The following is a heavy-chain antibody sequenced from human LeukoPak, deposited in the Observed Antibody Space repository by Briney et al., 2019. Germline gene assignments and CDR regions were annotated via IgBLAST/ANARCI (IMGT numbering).Heavy chain of an antibody. CDR1: GDSISSRSYY. CDR2: IYYSGST. V-gene: IGHV4-39*07. D-gene: IGHD3-3*01. J-gene: IGHJ4*02. Sequence: SETLSLTCTVSGDSISSRSYYWGWIRQPPGKGLEWIATIYYSGSTYYNPSLKSRVTISVDTSKNQFSLKLSSVTAADTAVYYCARDVTIFGVDGDYWGQGTLVTVSS. CDR3: ARDVTIFGVDGDY.